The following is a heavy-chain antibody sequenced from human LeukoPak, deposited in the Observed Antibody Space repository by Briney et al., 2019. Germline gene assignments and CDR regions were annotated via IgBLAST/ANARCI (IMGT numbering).Heavy chain of an antibody. CDR1: GFTVSSNY. Sequence: GGSLRLSCAASGFTVSSNYMSWVRRAPGKGLEWVSVIYSGGSTYYADSVKGRFTISRDNSKNTVYLQMNSLRAEDTAVYYCARSPYSSSWPGYFDLWGRGTLVTVSS. V-gene: IGHV3-53*01. D-gene: IGHD6-13*01. J-gene: IGHJ2*01. CDR3: ARSPYSSSWPGYFDL. CDR2: IYSGGST.